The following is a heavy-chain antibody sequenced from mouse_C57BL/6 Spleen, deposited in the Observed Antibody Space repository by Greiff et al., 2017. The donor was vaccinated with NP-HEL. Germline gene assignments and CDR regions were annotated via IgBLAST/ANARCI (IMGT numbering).Heavy chain of an antibody. CDR3: ANYYGRNYAMDG. CDR2: IYPGDGDT. Sequence: VQLQQSGPELVKPGASVQISCKASGYAFSSSWMNWVKQRPGKGLEWIGRIYPGDGDTNYNGKFKGKATLTADKSSSTAYMQLSSLTSEDSAVYFCANYYGRNYAMDGWGQGASVTVSS. D-gene: IGHD1-1*01. V-gene: IGHV1-82*01. CDR1: GYAFSSSW. J-gene: IGHJ4*01.